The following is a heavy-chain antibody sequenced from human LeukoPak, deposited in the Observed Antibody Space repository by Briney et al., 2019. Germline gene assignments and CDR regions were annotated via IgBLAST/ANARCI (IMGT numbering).Heavy chain of an antibody. V-gene: IGHV1-46*01. J-gene: IGHJ3*02. CDR3: ARQRWLQYAFDI. CDR1: GYTFTSYY. D-gene: IGHD5-24*01. CDR2: INPSGGST. Sequence: ASVKVSCKASGYTFTSYYMHWVRQAPGQGLERMGIINPSGGSTSYAQKFQGRVTMTRDTSTSTVYMELSSLRSEDTAVYYCARQRWLQYAFDIWGQGTMVTVSS.